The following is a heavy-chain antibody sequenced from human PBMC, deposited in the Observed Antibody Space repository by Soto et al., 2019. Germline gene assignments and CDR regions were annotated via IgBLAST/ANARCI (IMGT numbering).Heavy chain of an antibody. D-gene: IGHD3-16*02. CDR3: ARDNGITFGGVIVTYYYGMDV. CDR2: ISSSSSYI. V-gene: IGHV3-21*01. CDR1: GFTFSSYN. J-gene: IGHJ6*02. Sequence: GGSLRLACAASGFTFSSYNMNWVRQAPGKGLEWVSSISSSSSYIYYADSVKGRFTISRDNAKNSLYLQMNSLRDEDTAVYYCARDNGITFGGVIVTYYYGMDVWGQGTTVTVSS.